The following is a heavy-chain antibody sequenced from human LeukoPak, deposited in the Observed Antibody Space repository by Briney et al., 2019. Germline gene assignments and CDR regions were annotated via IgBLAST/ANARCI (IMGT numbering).Heavy chain of an antibody. V-gene: IGHV4-34*01. CDR3: ARGRASIRITVVRGVMAYYFDY. CDR2: INHSGST. D-gene: IGHD3-10*01. J-gene: IGHJ4*02. CDR1: GGSFSGYY. Sequence: SETLSLTCAVYGGSFSGYYWSWIRQPPGKGLEWIGEINHSGSTNYNPSLKSRVTISVDTSKNQFSLKLSSVTAADTAVYYCARGRASIRITVVRGVMAYYFDYWGQGTLVTVSS.